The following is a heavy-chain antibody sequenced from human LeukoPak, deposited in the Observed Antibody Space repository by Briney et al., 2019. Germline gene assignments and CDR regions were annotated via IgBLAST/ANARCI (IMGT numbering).Heavy chain of an antibody. D-gene: IGHD3-10*01. V-gene: IGHV3-53*05. CDR3: AKETIYGSGSLGY. CDR2: IYSGGST. Sequence: GGSLRLSCAASGFTVSSNYMSWVRQAPGKGLEWVSVIYSGGSTYYADSVKGRFTISRDNSKNTLYLQMNSLRAEDTAVYYCAKETIYGSGSLGYWGQGTLVTVSS. J-gene: IGHJ4*02. CDR1: GFTVSSNY.